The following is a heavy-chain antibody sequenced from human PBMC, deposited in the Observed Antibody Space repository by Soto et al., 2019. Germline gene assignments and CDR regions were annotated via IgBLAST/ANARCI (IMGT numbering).Heavy chain of an antibody. J-gene: IGHJ4*02. V-gene: IGHV3-23*01. D-gene: IGHD2-15*01. CDR1: GFTFSSYA. Sequence: QTGGSLRLSCAASGFTFSSYAMSWVRQAPGKGLEWVSAISGSGGSTYYADSVKGRFTISRDNSKNTLYLQMNSLRAEDTAVYYCAKDDAVWSGGSGYSPDYWGQGTLVTVSS. CDR2: ISGSGGST. CDR3: AKDDAVWSGGSGYSPDY.